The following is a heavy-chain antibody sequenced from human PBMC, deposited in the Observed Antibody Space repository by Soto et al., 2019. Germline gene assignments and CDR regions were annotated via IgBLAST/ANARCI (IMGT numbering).Heavy chain of an antibody. CDR3: TRTYYYDSPDYYGPRDYYYGMDV. D-gene: IGHD3-22*01. CDR1: GFTFSSYA. J-gene: IGHJ6*02. Sequence: ESGGGVVQPGRSLRLSCAASGFTFSSYAVHWVRQAPGKGLEWVAVISHDGSNKYYADSVKGRFTISRDNSKNTLYLQMNSLRAEDTAVNYCTRTYYYDSPDYYGPRDYYYGMDVWGQGTTVTVSS. V-gene: IGHV3-30-3*01. CDR2: ISHDGSNK.